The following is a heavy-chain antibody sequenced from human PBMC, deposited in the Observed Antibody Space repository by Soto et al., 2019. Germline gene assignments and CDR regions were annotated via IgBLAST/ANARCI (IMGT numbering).Heavy chain of an antibody. Sequence: ASVKVSCKASGYTFTSYGISWVRQAPGQGLEWMGWISAYNGNTNYAQKLQGRVTMTTDTSTSTAYMELRSLRSDDTAVYYCAIVPALLRFAEFYFDYWGKGTLGSVSS. V-gene: IGHV1-18*01. J-gene: IGHJ4*02. CDR1: GYTFTSYG. CDR2: ISAYNGNT. D-gene: IGHD3-10*01. CDR3: AIVPALLRFAEFYFDY.